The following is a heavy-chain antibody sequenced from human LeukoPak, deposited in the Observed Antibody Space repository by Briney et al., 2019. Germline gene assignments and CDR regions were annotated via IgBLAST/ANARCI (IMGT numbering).Heavy chain of an antibody. CDR1: GYTFTGYY. J-gene: IGHJ4*02. D-gene: IGHD4-17*01. Sequence: ASVKVSCKASGYTFTGYYMHWVRQAPGQGLEWMGWINPNSGGTNYAQKFLGRVTMTRDTSISTAYMELSRLRSDDTAVYYCARDYGDHDDNDYWGQGTLVTVSS. V-gene: IGHV1-2*02. CDR2: INPNSGGT. CDR3: ARDYGDHDDNDY.